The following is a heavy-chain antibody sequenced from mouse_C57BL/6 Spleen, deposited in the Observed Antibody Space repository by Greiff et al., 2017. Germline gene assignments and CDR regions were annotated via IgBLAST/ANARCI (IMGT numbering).Heavy chain of an antibody. CDR1: GYSITSGYY. CDR2: ISYDGSN. J-gene: IGHJ4*01. Sequence: EVQLVESGPGLVKPSQSLSLTCSVTGYSITSGYYWNWIRQFPGNKLEWMGYISYDGSNNYNPSLKNRISITRDTSKNQFFLKLNSVTTEDTATYYCVRDPHYYGSSYHYAMDYWGQGTSVTVSS. CDR3: VRDPHYYGSSYHYAMDY. D-gene: IGHD1-1*01. V-gene: IGHV3-6*01.